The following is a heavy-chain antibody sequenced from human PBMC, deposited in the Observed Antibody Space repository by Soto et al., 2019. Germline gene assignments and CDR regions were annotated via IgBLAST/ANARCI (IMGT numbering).Heavy chain of an antibody. D-gene: IGHD3-10*01. CDR2: INWNGGST. Sequence: GGSLRLSCAASGFTFDDYGMSWVRQAPGKGLEWVSGINWNGGSTGYADSVKGRFTISRDNAKNSLYLQMNSLRAEDTALYYCAREGTTKLLWFGELTHNWFDPWGQGTLVTVSS. CDR1: GFTFDDYG. CDR3: AREGTTKLLWFGELTHNWFDP. J-gene: IGHJ5*02. V-gene: IGHV3-20*04.